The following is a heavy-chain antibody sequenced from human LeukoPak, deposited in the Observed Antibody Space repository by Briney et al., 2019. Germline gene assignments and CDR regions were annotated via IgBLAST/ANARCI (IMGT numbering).Heavy chain of an antibody. Sequence: NPGGSLRLSCAASGFTFSSYAMHWVRQAPGKGLEWVAVISYDGSNKYYADSVKGRFTISRDNSKNTLYLQMNSLRAEDTAVYYCARGDRPDTYYDDSSGYYSPHFDYWGQGTLVTVSS. CDR2: ISYDGSNK. CDR1: GFTFSSYA. D-gene: IGHD3-22*01. CDR3: ARGDRPDTYYDDSSGYYSPHFDY. J-gene: IGHJ4*02. V-gene: IGHV3-30-3*01.